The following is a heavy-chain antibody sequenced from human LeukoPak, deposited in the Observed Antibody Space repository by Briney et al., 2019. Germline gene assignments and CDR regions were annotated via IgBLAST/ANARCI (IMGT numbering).Heavy chain of an antibody. CDR1: GGSISSSSYY. V-gene: IGHV4-39*01. CDR3: ARHKPRLGSSWYFDY. Sequence: SETLSFTCTVSGGSISSSSYYWGWIRQPPGKGLEWIGSIYYSGSTYYNPSLKSRVTISVDTSKNQFSLKLSSVTAADTAVYYCARHKPRLGSSWYFDYWGQGTLVTVSS. CDR2: IYYSGST. J-gene: IGHJ4*02. D-gene: IGHD6-13*01.